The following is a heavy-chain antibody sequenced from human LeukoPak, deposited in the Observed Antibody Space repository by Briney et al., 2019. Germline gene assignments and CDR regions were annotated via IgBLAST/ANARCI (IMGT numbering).Heavy chain of an antibody. V-gene: IGHV5-10-1*01. CDR2: IEPSDSYT. CDR1: GYSFSTYW. D-gene: IGHD5-12*01. CDR3: ARHRPGYRNGYASFDY. J-gene: IGHJ4*02. Sequence: GESLRISLKGSGYSFSTYWIRWVRQMPGKGREWMGRIEPSDSYTNYSPSFQGHVTISPDKSISTAYLQWSSLKASDTAMYYCARHRPGYRNGYASFDYWGQGTLVTVSS.